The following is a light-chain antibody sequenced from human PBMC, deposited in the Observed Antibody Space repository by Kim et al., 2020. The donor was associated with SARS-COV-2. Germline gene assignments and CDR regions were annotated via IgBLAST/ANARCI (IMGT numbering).Light chain of an antibody. V-gene: IGKV1-39*01. CDR1: ESISSY. CDR2: AAS. Sequence: DIQMTQSPSSLSASIGDRVTITCRASESISSYLNWYQQKTGEAPKLLIYAASRLHSGVPSRFSGSGSRTYFTLTIKSLQSEDFATYFCQQSSMTPRTFGQGTKVDIK. J-gene: IGKJ1*01. CDR3: QQSSMTPRT.